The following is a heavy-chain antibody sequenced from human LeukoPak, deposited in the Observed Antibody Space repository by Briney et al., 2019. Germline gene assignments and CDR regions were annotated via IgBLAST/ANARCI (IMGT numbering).Heavy chain of an antibody. J-gene: IGHJ4*02. CDR1: GYTFTNYA. CDR2: LSAANGNI. CDR3: ARASGAWDY. Sequence: GASVKVSCKASGYTFTNYAMHWVRQAPGQRLEWMGWLSAANGNIKYSQKFQGRVSITRDTSASTAYMELSSLRPGDTAVYYCARASGAWDYWGQGTLVTVSS. D-gene: IGHD1-14*01. V-gene: IGHV1-3*01.